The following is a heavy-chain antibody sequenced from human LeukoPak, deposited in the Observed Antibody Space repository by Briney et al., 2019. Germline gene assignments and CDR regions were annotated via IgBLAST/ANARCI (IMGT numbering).Heavy chain of an antibody. V-gene: IGHV4-34*01. D-gene: IGHD6-19*01. CDR2: INHSGST. CDR1: GGSFSGYY. J-gene: IGHJ5*02. Sequence: SSETLSLTCAVYGGSFSGYYWSWIRQPPGKGLEWIGEINHSGSTNYNPSLKSRVTISVDTSKNQFSLKLSSVTAADTAVYYCARGIAVAGTFWFDPWGQGTLVTASS. CDR3: ARGIAVAGTFWFDP.